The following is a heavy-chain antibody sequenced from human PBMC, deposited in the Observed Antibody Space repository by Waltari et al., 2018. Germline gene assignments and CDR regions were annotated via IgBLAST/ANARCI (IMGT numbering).Heavy chain of an antibody. Sequence: QVQLQESGPGLVKPSETLSLTCTVSGGSISSHSWSWIRQPPGKGLEWIGYIYYSGSTNYNPSLKSRVTISVDTSKNQFSLKLSSVTAADTAVYYCARALRWFDPWGQGTLVTVSS. CDR1: GGSISSHS. V-gene: IGHV4-59*11. CDR3: ARALRWFDP. J-gene: IGHJ5*02. CDR2: IYYSGST.